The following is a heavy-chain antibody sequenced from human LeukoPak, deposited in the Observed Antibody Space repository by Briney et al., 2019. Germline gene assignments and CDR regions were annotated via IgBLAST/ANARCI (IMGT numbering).Heavy chain of an antibody. CDR1: GGTFSSYA. D-gene: IGHD3-10*01. Sequence: GASVKVSCKASGGTFSSYAISWVRQAPGQGLEWMGGIIPIFGTANYAQKFQGRVTITADESTSTAYMELSSLRSEDTAVYYCARGAVRGPILLDIDYWGQGTLVTVSS. CDR2: IIPIFGTA. V-gene: IGHV1-69*13. CDR3: ARGAVRGPILLDIDY. J-gene: IGHJ4*02.